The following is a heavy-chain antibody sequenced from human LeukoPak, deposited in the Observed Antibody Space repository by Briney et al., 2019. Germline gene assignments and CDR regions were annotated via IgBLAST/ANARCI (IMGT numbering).Heavy chain of an antibody. Sequence: SVKVSCKASGGSFSDYPINWVRQAPGQGLEWLGGIIPKYSASNYAQAFQGRVTITADESTNTVYMEMSGLRPDDTAVYYCVRPDRIFGVPAAFDAWGRGTLVAVSS. CDR3: VRPDRIFGVPAAFDA. D-gene: IGHD3-3*02. J-gene: IGHJ3*01. V-gene: IGHV1-69*13. CDR2: IIPKYSAS. CDR1: GGSFSDYP.